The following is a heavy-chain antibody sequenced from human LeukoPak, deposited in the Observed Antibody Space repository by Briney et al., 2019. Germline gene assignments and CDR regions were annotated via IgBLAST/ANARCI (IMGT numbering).Heavy chain of an antibody. CDR3: ARVVRKIFGVVIFDY. Sequence: ASVKVSCKASGYTFTSYGISWVRQAPGQGLEWMGWISAYNGNTNYAQKLQGRVTMTPDTSTSPAYMELRNLRSDDTAVYYCARVVRKIFGVVIFDYWGPGTLVTVSS. J-gene: IGHJ4*02. CDR2: ISAYNGNT. D-gene: IGHD3-3*01. CDR1: GYTFTSYG. V-gene: IGHV1-18*01.